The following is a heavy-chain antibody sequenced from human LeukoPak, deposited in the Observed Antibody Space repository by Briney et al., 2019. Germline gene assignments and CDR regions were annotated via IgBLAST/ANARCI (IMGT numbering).Heavy chain of an antibody. CDR1: GYSISSGYY. V-gene: IGHV4-38-2*02. CDR3: AKIIVGATWGLGYYYYMDV. J-gene: IGHJ6*03. CDR2: IYHSGST. D-gene: IGHD1-26*01. Sequence: PSETLSLTCTVSGYSISSGYYWGWIRQPPGKGLEWIGSIYHSGSTYYNPSLKSRVTISVDTSKNQFSLKLSSVTAADTAVYYCAKIIVGATWGLGYYYYMDVWGKGTTVTVSS.